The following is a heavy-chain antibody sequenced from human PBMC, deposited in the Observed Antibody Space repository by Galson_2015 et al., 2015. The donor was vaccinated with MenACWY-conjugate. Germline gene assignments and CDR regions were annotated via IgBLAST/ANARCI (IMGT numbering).Heavy chain of an antibody. V-gene: IGHV4-59*08. CDR3: ARHGPSWGYYFDY. J-gene: IGHJ4*02. CDR2: IYYSGNT. CDR1: GGSISSSY. D-gene: IGHD7-27*01. Sequence: SETLSLTCTVSGGSISSSYWSWIRQPPGKGLEWIGYIYYSGNTHYNPSLKSRVTISVDTSKNQFSLKLSSVTAADAAVFYCARHGPSWGYYFDYWSQGTLVTVSS.